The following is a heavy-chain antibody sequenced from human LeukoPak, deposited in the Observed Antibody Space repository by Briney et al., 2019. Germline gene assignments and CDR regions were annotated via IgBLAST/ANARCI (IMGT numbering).Heavy chain of an antibody. CDR1: GFTFTNAW. Sequence: PGGSLRLSCAASGFTFTNAWMSWVRQAPGKGLEWVGRIRSRANSYVAQYQPSLIGRILISRDDSRDTAYLQMHSLSPADTAVYYCSRQTDTYCSRANCYVDNFYGLDVWGQGTRVTVSS. D-gene: IGHD2-2*01. CDR2: IRSRANSYVA. J-gene: IGHJ6*02. CDR3: SRQTDTYCSRANCYVDNFYGLDV. V-gene: IGHV3-73*01.